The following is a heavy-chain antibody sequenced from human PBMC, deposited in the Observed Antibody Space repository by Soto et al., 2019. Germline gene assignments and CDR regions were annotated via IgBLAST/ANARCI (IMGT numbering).Heavy chain of an antibody. CDR3: ARDMEMATIAQNGHYYYGMDV. CDR1: GFTFSSYG. V-gene: IGHV3-33*01. CDR2: IWYDGSNK. Sequence: PGGSLRLSCAASGFTFSSYGMHWVRQAPGKGLEWVAVIWYDGSNKYYADSVKGRFTISRDNSKNTLYLQMNSLRAEDTAVYYCARDMEMATIAQNGHYYYGMDVWGQGTTVTVSS. J-gene: IGHJ6*02. D-gene: IGHD5-12*01.